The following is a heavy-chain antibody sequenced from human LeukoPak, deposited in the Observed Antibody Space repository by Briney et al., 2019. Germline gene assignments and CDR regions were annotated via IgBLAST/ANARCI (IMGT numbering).Heavy chain of an antibody. CDR1: GFTFSSYA. CDR2: ISYDGSKK. Sequence: GGSLRLSCAASGFTFSSYAMHWVRQAPGKGLEWVAVISYDGSKKYYADSVKGRFTISRDNSKDTLYLQMNSLRAEDTAVYYCARDGVPAAIPHYYYYMDVWGKGTTVTVSS. D-gene: IGHD2-2*02. V-gene: IGHV3-30*01. CDR3: ARDGVPAAIPHYYYYMDV. J-gene: IGHJ6*03.